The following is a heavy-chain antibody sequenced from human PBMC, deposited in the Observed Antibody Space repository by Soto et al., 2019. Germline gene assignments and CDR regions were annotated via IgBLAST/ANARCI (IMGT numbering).Heavy chain of an antibody. CDR3: ARAGSNYFASASYLPYYMDV. CDR2: IKQAGSEK. D-gene: IGHD3-10*01. CDR1: GFTFSSYW. J-gene: IGHJ6*03. Sequence: EVQVVESGGGLVQPGGSLRLSCEASGFTFSSYWMTWVRQAPGKGLEWVANIKQAGSEKYYVDSVKGRFTISRDNAKNSLYLQMNSLRAEDTAVYSLARAGSNYFASASYLPYYMDVWGKGTTVTVSS. V-gene: IGHV3-7*01.